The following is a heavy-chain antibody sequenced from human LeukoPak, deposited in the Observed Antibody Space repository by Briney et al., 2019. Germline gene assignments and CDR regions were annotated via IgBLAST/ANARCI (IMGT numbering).Heavy chain of an antibody. CDR2: IKQDGSEK. D-gene: IGHD3-3*01. J-gene: IGHJ4*02. CDR1: GFTVSSNY. Sequence: GGSLRLSCAASGFTVSSNYMSWVRQAPGKGLEWVANIKQDGSEKYYVDSVKGRFTISRDNAKNSLYLQMNSLRAEDTAVYYCARDRSVTYYDFWSGYLDHYFDYWGQGTLVTVSS. CDR3: ARDRSVTYYDFWSGYLDHYFDY. V-gene: IGHV3-7*01.